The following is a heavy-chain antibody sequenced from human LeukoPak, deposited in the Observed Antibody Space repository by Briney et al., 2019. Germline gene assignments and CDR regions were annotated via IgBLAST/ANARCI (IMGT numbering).Heavy chain of an antibody. V-gene: IGHV1-69*04. CDR2: IIPIFGIA. D-gene: IGHD1-20*01. CDR3: ARSDITGTTF. CDR1: GGTFSSYA. J-gene: IGHJ4*02. Sequence: ASAKVSCKASGGTFSSYAISWVRQAPGQGLEWMGRIIPIFGIANYAQKFQGRVTITADKSTSTAYMELSSLRSEDTAVYYCARSDITGTTFWGQGTLVTVSS.